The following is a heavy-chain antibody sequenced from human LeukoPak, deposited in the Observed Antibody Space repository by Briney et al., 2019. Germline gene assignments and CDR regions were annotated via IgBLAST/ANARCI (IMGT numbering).Heavy chain of an antibody. V-gene: IGHV3-74*01. J-gene: IGHJ5*02. Sequence: GGSLRLSCAASGFTFSRYWIHWVRQAPGKGLEWVSRINPDGSTTTYADSVKGRFTISRDNTKNTVYLQMNSLRAEDTAVYYCARVLSGSWDWFDPWGQGTLVTVSS. CDR1: GFTFSRYW. D-gene: IGHD3-22*01. CDR3: ARVLSGSWDWFDP. CDR2: INPDGSTT.